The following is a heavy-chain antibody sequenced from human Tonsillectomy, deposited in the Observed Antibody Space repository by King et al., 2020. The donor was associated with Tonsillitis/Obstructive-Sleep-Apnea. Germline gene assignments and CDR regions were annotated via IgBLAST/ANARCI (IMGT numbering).Heavy chain of an antibody. V-gene: IGHV4-39*01. J-gene: IGHJ4*02. Sequence: LQLQESGPGLMKPSETLSLTCTVSGGSVSSSSYYWGWIRQPPGKGLEWIGSIYYSGTTYYNPSLESQVTISVDTSTNQFSLKRTSVTAADTAVYYCAGHRDGSGGHSYFFFGSWGQGTLVTVPS. CDR1: GGSVSSSSYY. CDR2: IYYSGTT. D-gene: IGHD2-15*01. CDR3: AGHRDGSGGHSYFFFGS.